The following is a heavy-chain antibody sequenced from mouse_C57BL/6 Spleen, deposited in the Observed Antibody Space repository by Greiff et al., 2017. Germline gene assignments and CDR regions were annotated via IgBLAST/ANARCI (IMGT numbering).Heavy chain of an antibody. CDR3: AGKNDDYIDY. J-gene: IGHJ2*01. D-gene: IGHD2-3*01. CDR1: GYTFTSYW. Sequence: VQLQQPGAELVMPGASVKLSCKASGYTFTSYWMHWVKQRPGQGLEWIGEIDPSDSYTNYNQKFKGKSTLTVDKSSSTAYMQLSSLTSEDSAVYYCAGKNDDYIDYWGQGTTLTVSS. V-gene: IGHV1-69*01. CDR2: IDPSDSYT.